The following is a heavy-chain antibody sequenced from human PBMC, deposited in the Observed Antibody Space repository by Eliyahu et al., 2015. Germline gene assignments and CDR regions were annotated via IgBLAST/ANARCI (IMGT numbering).Heavy chain of an antibody. CDR3: ASPGGSGVNSFDP. V-gene: IGHV4-39*01. CDR2: IYYSGST. CDR1: GGSISSSSYY. J-gene: IGHJ5*02. D-gene: IGHD3-10*01. Sequence: QLQLQESGPGLVKPSETLSLTCTVSGGSISSSSYYWGWIRQPPGKGLEWIGSIYYSGSTYYNPSLKSRVTISVDTSKNQFSLKLSSVTAADTAVYYCASPGGSGVNSFDPWGQGTLVTVSS.